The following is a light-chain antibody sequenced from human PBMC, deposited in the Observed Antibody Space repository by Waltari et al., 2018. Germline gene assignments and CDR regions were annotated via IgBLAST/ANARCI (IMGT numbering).Light chain of an antibody. V-gene: IGKV4-1*01. CDR2: WAS. CDR1: QSVLYSSNHKNY. Sequence: DIVMTQSPDSLAVSLGERATINCKSSQSVLYSSNHKNYFAWSQQKPGQPPKLLIYWASTRESGVPDRFSGSGSGTDFTLTISSLQAEDVAVYYCQQYYSTPLTFGGGTKVEIK. CDR3: QQYYSTPLT. J-gene: IGKJ4*01.